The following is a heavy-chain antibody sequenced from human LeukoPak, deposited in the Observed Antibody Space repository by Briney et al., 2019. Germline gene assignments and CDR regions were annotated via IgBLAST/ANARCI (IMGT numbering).Heavy chain of an antibody. J-gene: IGHJ6*03. V-gene: IGHV3-23*01. Sequence: ETLSLTCTVSGYSISSGYYWGWIRQPPGKGLEWVSAISGSGGSTYYADSVKGRFTISRDNSKNTLYLQMNSLRAEDTAVYYCAKQRYQLYYYYYMDVWGKGTTVTVSS. CDR1: GYSISSGY. CDR3: AKQRYQLYYYYYMDV. D-gene: IGHD2-2*01. CDR2: ISGSGGST.